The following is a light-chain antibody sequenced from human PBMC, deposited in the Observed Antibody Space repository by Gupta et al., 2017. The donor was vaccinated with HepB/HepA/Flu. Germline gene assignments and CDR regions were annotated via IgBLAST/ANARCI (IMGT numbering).Light chain of an antibody. J-gene: IGLJ1*01. V-gene: IGLV10-54*04. CDR2: RNN. CDR3: SAWDNSRRGYV. Sequence: QAGLTQPPSVSKGLRQTATLTCTANSNNVGSRGVLWLQQHQGHPPKVISYRNNNRPSGISERFSSSRSGNTASLTITGLLPEDEADYYCSAWDNSRRGYVFGTGTKVTVL. CDR1: SNNVGSRG.